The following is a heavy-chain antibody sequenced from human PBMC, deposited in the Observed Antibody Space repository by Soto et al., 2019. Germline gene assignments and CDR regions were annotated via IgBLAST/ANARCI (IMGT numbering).Heavy chain of an antibody. J-gene: IGHJ5*02. CDR3: ARERSRFLEWLNKNWFDP. CDR2: INPNSGGT. D-gene: IGHD3-3*01. CDR1: GYTFTGYY. V-gene: IGHV1-2*02. Sequence: WASVKVSCKASGYTFTGYYMHWVRQAPGQGLEWMGWINPNSGGTNYAQKFQGRVTMTRDTSISTAYMELSRLRSDDTAVYYCARERSRFLEWLNKNWFDPWGQGTLVTVSS.